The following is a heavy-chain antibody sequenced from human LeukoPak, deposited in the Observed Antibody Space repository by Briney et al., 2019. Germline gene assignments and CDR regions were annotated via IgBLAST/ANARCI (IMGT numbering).Heavy chain of an antibody. D-gene: IGHD2-2*01. J-gene: IGHJ4*02. CDR1: GFTFGSYA. Sequence: GSLRLSCAASGFTFGSYAMHWVRQAPGKGLEWVAAISYDGSNKYYADFVKGRFTISRDNSKNTLYLQMNSLRAEDTAVYYCARSRSVVVPAALYLDYWGQGTLVTVSS. CDR3: ARSRSVVVPAALYLDY. CDR2: ISYDGSNK. V-gene: IGHV3-30-3*01.